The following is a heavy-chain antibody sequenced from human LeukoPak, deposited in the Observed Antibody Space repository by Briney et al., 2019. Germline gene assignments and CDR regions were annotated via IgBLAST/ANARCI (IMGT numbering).Heavy chain of an antibody. V-gene: IGHV3-21*03. CDR2: ISSSSSYI. D-gene: IGHD3-9*01. CDR3: TRDLVVDLRYFDWSTYYYMDV. J-gene: IGHJ6*03. Sequence: GGSLRLSCAASGFTFSSYNMNWVRQAPGKGLEWVSSISSSSSYIYYADSVKGRFTISRDNAKNSLYLQMNSLKTEDTAVYYCTRDLVVDLRYFDWSTYYYMDVWGKGTTVTISS. CDR1: GFTFSSYN.